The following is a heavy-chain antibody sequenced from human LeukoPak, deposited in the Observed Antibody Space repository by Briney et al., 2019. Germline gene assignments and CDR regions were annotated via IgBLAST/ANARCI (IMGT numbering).Heavy chain of an antibody. D-gene: IGHD6-13*01. V-gene: IGHV1-2*02. CDR1: GNTFPGNY. Sequence: ASVKVSCKASGNTFPGNYLHWVRQAPGQGPEWMGWINPSSGGTNPAQKFQGRVTMTRDTSISTVYIQLKRLTSDDTAVYYCAGGSSYYFFDYWGQGVLVTVSS. CDR2: INPSSGGT. J-gene: IGHJ4*02. CDR3: AGGSSYYFFDY.